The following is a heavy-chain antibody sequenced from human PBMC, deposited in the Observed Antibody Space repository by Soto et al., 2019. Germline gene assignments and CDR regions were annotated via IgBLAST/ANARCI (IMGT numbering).Heavy chain of an antibody. D-gene: IGHD2-2*01. Sequence: VQLQESGPGLVKASQTLSLTCTVSGDSISSGFYYWTWMRQTPGKGLEWIGYTFHSGATYFNSSLEGRVSISVDTSKNQFFLKLTSVTAADTTVYYCARGGHVGSATSCCHNFWGQGTLVTVSS. J-gene: IGHJ4*02. V-gene: IGHV4-30-4*01. CDR3: ARGGHVGSATSCCHNF. CDR1: GDSISSGFYY. CDR2: TFHSGAT.